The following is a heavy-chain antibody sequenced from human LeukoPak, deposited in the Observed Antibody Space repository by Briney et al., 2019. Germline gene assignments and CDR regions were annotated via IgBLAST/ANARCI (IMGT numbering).Heavy chain of an antibody. V-gene: IGHV3-21*01. CDR1: GFTFSSYS. D-gene: IGHD2-15*01. J-gene: IGHJ3*02. CDR2: ISSSSSYI. CDR3: ARDKCSGGSCYPHDAFDI. Sequence: GGSLRLSCAASGFTFSSYSMNWVRRAPGKGLEWVSSISSSSSYIYYADSVKGRFTISRDNAKNSLYLQMNSLRAEDTAVYYCARDKCSGGSCYPHDAFDIWGQGTMVTVSS.